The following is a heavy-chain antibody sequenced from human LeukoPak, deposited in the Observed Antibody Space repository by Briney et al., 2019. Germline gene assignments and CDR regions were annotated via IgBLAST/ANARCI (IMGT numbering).Heavy chain of an antibody. CDR1: GYTFTSYG. Sequence: GASVKVSCKASGYTFTSYGVTWVRQAPGQRPEWMGWISPYSGNTNYAQKFQGRVTMTRDTSTSTVYMELSSLRSEDTAVYYCARGLGGDYANWFDPWGQGTLVTVSS. CDR3: ARGLGGDYANWFDP. CDR2: ISPYSGNT. D-gene: IGHD4-17*01. J-gene: IGHJ5*02. V-gene: IGHV1-18*04.